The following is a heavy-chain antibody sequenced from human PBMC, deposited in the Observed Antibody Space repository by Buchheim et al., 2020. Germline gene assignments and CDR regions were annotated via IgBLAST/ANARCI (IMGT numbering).Heavy chain of an antibody. D-gene: IGHD1-26*01. V-gene: IGHV3-23*01. Sequence: EVQLLESGGGLVQPGGSLRLSCAASGFIFSTYAMGWVRQSPGKGLEWVSVISADGDRAFYADSVKGRFTISRDNSKNTLYVQMNSLRVEDTAVYYCAKLAATTTTNDYWGKGTL. CDR1: GFIFSTYA. CDR2: ISADGDRA. CDR3: AKLAATTTTNDY. J-gene: IGHJ4*02.